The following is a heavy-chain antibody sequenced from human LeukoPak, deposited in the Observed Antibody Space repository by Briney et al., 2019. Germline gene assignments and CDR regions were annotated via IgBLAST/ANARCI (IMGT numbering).Heavy chain of an antibody. CDR2: MNPNSGNT. CDR3: ARGSGWSNPYFDY. Sequence: ASVKVSCKASGYIFTSHGISWVRQAPGQGLEWMGWMNPNSGNTGYAQKFQGRVTMTRNTSISTAYMELSSLRSEDTAVYYCARGSGWSNPYFDYWGQGTLVTVSS. CDR1: GYIFTSHG. J-gene: IGHJ4*02. V-gene: IGHV1-8*02. D-gene: IGHD6-19*01.